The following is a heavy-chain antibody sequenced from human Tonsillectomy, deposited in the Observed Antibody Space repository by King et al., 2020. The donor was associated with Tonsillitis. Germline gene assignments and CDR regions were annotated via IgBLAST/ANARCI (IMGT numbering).Heavy chain of an antibody. J-gene: IGHJ5*02. CDR2: IYYSGST. CDR3: ARVVDTWDWFDP. Sequence: LQLQESGPGLVKPSETLSLTCTVSGGSISSSSYYWGWIRQPPGKGLEWIGSIYYSGSTYYNPSLKSRVTISVDTSTNQFSLKLSSVTAADTAVYYCARVVDTWDWFDPWGQGTLVTVSS. V-gene: IGHV4-39*07. CDR1: GGSISSSSYY. D-gene: IGHD5-18*01.